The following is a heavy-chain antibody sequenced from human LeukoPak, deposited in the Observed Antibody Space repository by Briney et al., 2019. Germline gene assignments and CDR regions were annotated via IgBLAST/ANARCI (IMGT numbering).Heavy chain of an antibody. J-gene: IGHJ4*02. CDR3: ARQGGPYYFDY. CDR2: IYYSGST. V-gene: IGHV4-61*01. Sequence: SETLSLTCTVSGGSVSSTTYYWSWIRQPPGKGLEWIGYIYYSGSTNYNPSLKSRVTISVDTSKNQFSLKLSSVTAAGTAVYYCARQGGPYYFDYWGQGTLVTVSS. CDR1: GGSVSSTTYY. D-gene: IGHD2-15*01.